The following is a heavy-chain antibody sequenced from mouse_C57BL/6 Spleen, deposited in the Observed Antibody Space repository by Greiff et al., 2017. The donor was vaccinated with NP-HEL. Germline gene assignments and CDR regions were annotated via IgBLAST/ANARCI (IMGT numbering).Heavy chain of an antibody. J-gene: IGHJ2*01. CDR1: GYAFSSSW. CDR2: IYPGDGDT. V-gene: IGHV1-82*01. Sequence: QVQLQQSGPELVKPGASVKISCKASGYAFSSSWMNWVKQRPGKGLEWIGRIYPGDGDTNYNGKFKGKATLTADKSSSTAYMQLSSLTSEDSAVYFCAPFITTVGYYFDYWGQGTTLTVSS. CDR3: APFITTVGYYFDY. D-gene: IGHD1-1*01.